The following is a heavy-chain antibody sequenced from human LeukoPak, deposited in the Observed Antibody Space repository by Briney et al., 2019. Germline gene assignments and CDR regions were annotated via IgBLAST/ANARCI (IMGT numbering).Heavy chain of an antibody. V-gene: IGHV4-59*11. J-gene: IGHJ6*02. CDR2: IHSSGDS. D-gene: IGHD4-17*01. CDR3: AIDGARLTGTSGMDV. Sequence: SETLSLTCAVSGGSMNSHYWSWIRQPPGKGLEWIGFIHSSGDSNQDPSLRSRATISLDTSKNQFSLRLSSVTVADTAVYYCAIDGARLTGTSGMDVWGHGTTVTVSS. CDR1: GGSMNSHY.